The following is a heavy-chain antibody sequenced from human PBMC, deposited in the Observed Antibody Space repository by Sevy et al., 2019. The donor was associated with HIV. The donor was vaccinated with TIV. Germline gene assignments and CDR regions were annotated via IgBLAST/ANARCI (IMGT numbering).Heavy chain of an antibody. CDR3: TRVLGTISPYYYFGMDV. J-gene: IGHJ6*02. V-gene: IGHV3-49*03. D-gene: IGHD3-3*01. CDR2: IRSKTYGGTT. CDR1: GFTFGDYA. Sequence: GGSLRLSCTASGFTFGDYAMSWLRQAPGKGLEWVGFIRSKTYGGTTEYAASVKGRFTISRDEYKNIAYLQMNSLKTEDTAVYYCTRVLGTISPYYYFGMDVWGQGTTVTVSS.